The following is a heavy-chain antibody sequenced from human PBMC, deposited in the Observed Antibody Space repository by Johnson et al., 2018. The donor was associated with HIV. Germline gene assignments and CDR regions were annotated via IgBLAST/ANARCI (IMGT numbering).Heavy chain of an antibody. Sequence: QVQLVESGGGVVQPGRSLRVSCGTSGFTFSSFDMHWVRQAPGKGLEWVAVISYDGSNKSYADPVKGRVTISRDNSKNTLYLQMNILRAEDTGVYYCAKPPSMGADSFDIWGQGTMVTVSS. CDR2: ISYDGSNK. J-gene: IGHJ3*02. CDR3: AKPPSMGADSFDI. V-gene: IGHV3-30*18. D-gene: IGHD3-16*01. CDR1: GFTFSSFD.